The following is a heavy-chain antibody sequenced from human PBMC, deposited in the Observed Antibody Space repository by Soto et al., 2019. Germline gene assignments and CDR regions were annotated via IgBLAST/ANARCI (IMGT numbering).Heavy chain of an antibody. J-gene: IGHJ6*02. CDR1: GYTFTSYG. CDR2: ISAYNGNT. D-gene: IGHD1-26*01. V-gene: IGHV1-18*01. Sequence: ASVKVSCKASGYTFTSYGISWVRQAPGQGLEWMGWISAYNGNTNYAQKLQGRVTMTTDTSTSTAYMELRSLRSDDTAVYYCGRGGRGGSYLRSGMDVWGQGTRVTVSS. CDR3: GRGGRGGSYLRSGMDV.